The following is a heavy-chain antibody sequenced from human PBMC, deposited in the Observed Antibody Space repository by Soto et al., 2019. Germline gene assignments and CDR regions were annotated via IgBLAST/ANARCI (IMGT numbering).Heavy chain of an antibody. CDR1: GGSFSGYY. CDR3: ARGVFTIFGVVINWFDP. V-gene: IGHV4-34*01. J-gene: IGHJ5*02. CDR2: INHSGST. Sequence: SETLSLTCAVYGGSFSGYYWSWVRQPPGKGLEWIGEINHSGSTNYNPSLKSRVTISVDTSKNQFSLKLSSVTAADTAVYYCARGVFTIFGVVINWFDPWGQGTLVTVSS. D-gene: IGHD3-3*01.